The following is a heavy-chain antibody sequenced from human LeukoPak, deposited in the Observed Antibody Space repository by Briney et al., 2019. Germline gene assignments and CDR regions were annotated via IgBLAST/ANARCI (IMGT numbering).Heavy chain of an antibody. CDR2: IYPGDSDT. J-gene: IGHJ6*03. V-gene: IGHV5-51*01. Sequence: GESLKISCKGSGYSFTSYWIGWVRQMPGKGLEWMGIIYPGDSDTRYSPSFQGQVTISADKSISTAYLQWSSLKASDTAMYYCARPQRYGSGSYLLYYMDVWGKGTTVTVSS. D-gene: IGHD3-10*01. CDR3: ARPQRYGSGSYLLYYMDV. CDR1: GYSFTSYW.